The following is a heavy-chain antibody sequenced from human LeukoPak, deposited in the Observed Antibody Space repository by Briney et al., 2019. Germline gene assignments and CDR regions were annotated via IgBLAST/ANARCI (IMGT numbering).Heavy chain of an antibody. CDR1: RFTLSSYW. Sequence: GSLRLSCAASRFTLSSYWMTWVRQAPGKGLEWVANIKPDGSLTYYADSVKGRFTISRDNAKNSLYLQMNSLRVEDTAVYYCARDLPPPRETGVSSVHLDVFDIWGQGTVVTVSS. CDR3: ARDLPPPRETGVSSVHLDVFDI. D-gene: IGHD3-22*01. J-gene: IGHJ3*02. V-gene: IGHV3-7*01. CDR2: IKPDGSLT.